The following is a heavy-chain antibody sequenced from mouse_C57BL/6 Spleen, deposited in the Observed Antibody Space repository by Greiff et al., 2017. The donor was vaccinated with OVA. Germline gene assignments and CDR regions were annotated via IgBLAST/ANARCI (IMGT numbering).Heavy chain of an antibody. CDR2: ISSKSNNYAT. Sequence: EVQLVESGGGLVQPTGSLKLSCAASGFSFNTYAMNWVRQAPGKGLEWVARISSKSNNYATYYADSVKDRFTISRDDSESMLYLQMNNLKTEDTAMYYCVRHGYYGSSPYLYVDVWGTGTTVTVSS. V-gene: IGHV10-1*01. CDR3: VRHGYYGSSPYLYVDV. CDR1: GFSFNTYA. D-gene: IGHD1-1*01. J-gene: IGHJ1*03.